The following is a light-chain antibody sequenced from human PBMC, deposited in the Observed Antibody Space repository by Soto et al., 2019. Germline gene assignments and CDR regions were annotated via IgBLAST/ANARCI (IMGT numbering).Light chain of an antibody. V-gene: IGLV7-43*01. CDR2: RTS. CDR3: VLLYGGAWV. J-gene: IGLJ3*02. CDR1: TGAVTSDYY. Sequence: QAVVTQEPSLTVSPGGTVTLTCALTTGAVTSDYYLNWFQRRPGQALRTLIYRTSNKHSWTPARFSGSLLGGKAALTLSGVQPEDEADYYCVLLYGGAWVFGGGTKVTVL.